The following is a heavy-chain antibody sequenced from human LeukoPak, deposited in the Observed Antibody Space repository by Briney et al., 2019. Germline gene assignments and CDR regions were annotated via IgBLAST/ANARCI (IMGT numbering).Heavy chain of an antibody. CDR2: ISFSGDNT. J-gene: IGHJ4*02. D-gene: IGHD5-18*01. V-gene: IGHV3-23*01. CDR3: ARDSGYSYADDY. Sequence: PGGSLRLSCAASGFTFRDSAMTWVRQAPGKGLEWVSLISFSGDNTYYRDSVKGRFTVSRDNSKDTLYLQMNSLRAEDTAVYYCARDSGYSYADDYWGQGTLVTVSS. CDR1: GFTFRDSA.